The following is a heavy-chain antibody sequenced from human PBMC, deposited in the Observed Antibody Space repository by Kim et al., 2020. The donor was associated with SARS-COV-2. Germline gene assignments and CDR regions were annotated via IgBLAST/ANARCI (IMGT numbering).Heavy chain of an antibody. CDR2: ISGSGGST. J-gene: IGHJ3*02. D-gene: IGHD6-19*01. CDR3: AKPLSSGWYYIRRRAHDAFDI. V-gene: IGHV3-23*01. CDR1: GFTFSSYA. Sequence: GGSLRLSCAASGFTFSSYAMSWVRQAPGKGLEWVSAISGSGGSTYYADSVKGRFTISRDNSKNTLYLQMNSLRAEDTAVYYCAKPLSSGWYYIRRRAHDAFDIWGQGTMVTVSS.